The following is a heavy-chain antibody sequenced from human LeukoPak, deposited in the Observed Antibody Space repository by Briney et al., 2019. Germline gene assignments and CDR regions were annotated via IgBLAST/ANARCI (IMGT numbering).Heavy chain of an antibody. CDR3: ARPAYYYDSSGAGARGYWYFDL. CDR2: ISSSSSDI. D-gene: IGHD3-22*01. V-gene: IGHV3-21*01. J-gene: IGHJ2*01. CDR1: GFTFSSYS. Sequence: NSGGSLRLSCAASGFTFSSYSMNWVRQAPGKGLEWVSYISSSSSDIFYADSVKGRFTISRDNAENSLYLQMNSLRDEDTAVYYCARPAYYYDSSGAGARGYWYFDLWGRGTLVTVSS.